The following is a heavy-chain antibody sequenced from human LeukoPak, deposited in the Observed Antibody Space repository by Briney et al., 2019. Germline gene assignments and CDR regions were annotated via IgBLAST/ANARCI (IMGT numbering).Heavy chain of an antibody. J-gene: IGHJ4*02. CDR1: GGSVSSGSYY. D-gene: IGHD3-16*01. V-gene: IGHV4-61*01. Sequence: SETLSLTCTVSGGSVSSGSYYWSWIRQPPGKGLEWIGYILYSGNTNYNPSLKSRVTISVDTSKNQFSLKLSSVTAADTAVHYCARSSYGLNYWGQGTLVTVSS. CDR3: ARSSYGLNY. CDR2: ILYSGNT.